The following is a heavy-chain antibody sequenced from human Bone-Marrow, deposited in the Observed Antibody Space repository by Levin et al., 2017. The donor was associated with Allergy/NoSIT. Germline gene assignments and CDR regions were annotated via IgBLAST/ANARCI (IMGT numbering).Heavy chain of an antibody. CDR3: ARGVVGATAPGY. D-gene: IGHD1-26*01. V-gene: IGHV4-61*02. CDR1: GGSISGGSYR. Sequence: LRLSCTASGGSISGGSYRWSWLRQPAGKGLEWIGRVFASGSTDYNPSLKSRVTISIDTSMNQFSLELNSVTATDTGVDYCARGVVGATAPGYWGQGTLVTVSS. J-gene: IGHJ4*02. CDR2: VFASGST.